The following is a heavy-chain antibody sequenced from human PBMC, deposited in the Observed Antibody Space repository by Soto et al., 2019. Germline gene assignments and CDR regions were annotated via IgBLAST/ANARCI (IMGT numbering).Heavy chain of an antibody. CDR1: GFTFSSYA. V-gene: IGHV3-64D*06. J-gene: IGHJ6*02. CDR2: ISSNGGST. CDR3: VKGSGYQYYYYYYGMDV. D-gene: IGHD3-3*01. Sequence: AGGSLRLSCSASGFTFSSYAMHWVRQAPGKGLEYVSAISSNGGSTYYADSVKGRFTISRDNSKNTLYLQMSSLRAEDTAVYYCVKGSGYQYYYYYYGMDVWGQGTTVTVSS.